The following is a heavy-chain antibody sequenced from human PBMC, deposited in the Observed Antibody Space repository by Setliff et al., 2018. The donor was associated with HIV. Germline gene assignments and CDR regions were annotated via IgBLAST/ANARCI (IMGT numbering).Heavy chain of an antibody. CDR3: ARGQQFYGNFDL. CDR1: GYSFTTYG. V-gene: IGHV1-18*01. CDR2: ISVYNGQT. J-gene: IGHJ2*01. Sequence: ASVKVSCKASGYSFTTYGISWVRQAPGQGLEWVGWISVYNGQTLYAQKVRDRITVTMDIPKDTAYMELRGLTPDDTAVYYCARGQQFYGNFDLWGPGTLVTVST. D-gene: IGHD4-4*01.